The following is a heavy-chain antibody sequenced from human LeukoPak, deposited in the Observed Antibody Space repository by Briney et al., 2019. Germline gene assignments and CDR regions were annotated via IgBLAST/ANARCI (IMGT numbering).Heavy chain of an antibody. J-gene: IGHJ3*02. V-gene: IGHV1-69*05. CDR2: IISIFGTA. CDR3: ARDTNHGWVAAAGINAFDI. Sequence: GASVKVSCKASGGTFSSYAISWVRQAPGQGLEWMGRIISIFGTANYAQKFQGRVTITTDESTSTAYMELSSLRSEDTAVYYCARDTNHGWVAAAGINAFDIWGQGTMVTVSS. CDR1: GGTFSSYA. D-gene: IGHD6-13*01.